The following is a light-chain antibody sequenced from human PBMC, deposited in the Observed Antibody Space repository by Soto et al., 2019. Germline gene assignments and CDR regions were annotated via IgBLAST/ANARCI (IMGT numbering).Light chain of an antibody. Sequence: EIFFTQSPATPSLSPRGRATPSCRASQSVSSYLAWYQQKPGQAPRLLIYDASNRATGIPARFSGSGSGTDFTLTISSLEPEDFAVYYCQQRSNWPTFGQGTKV. CDR1: QSVSSY. J-gene: IGKJ1*01. V-gene: IGKV3-11*01. CDR2: DAS. CDR3: QQRSNWPT.